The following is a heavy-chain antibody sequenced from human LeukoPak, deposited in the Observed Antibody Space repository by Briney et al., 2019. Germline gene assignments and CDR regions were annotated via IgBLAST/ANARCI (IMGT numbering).Heavy chain of an antibody. J-gene: IGHJ4*02. CDR1: GGSISSSSYY. V-gene: IGHV4-39*01. Sequence: SETLSLTCTVSGGSISSSSYYWGWIRQPPGKGLEWIGSIYYSGSTYYNPSLKSRVTISVDTSKNQFSLKLSSVTAADTAVYYCASQPVLQWFGESIPFDYWGQGTLVTVSS. CDR3: ASQPVLQWFGESIPFDY. CDR2: IYYSGST. D-gene: IGHD3-10*01.